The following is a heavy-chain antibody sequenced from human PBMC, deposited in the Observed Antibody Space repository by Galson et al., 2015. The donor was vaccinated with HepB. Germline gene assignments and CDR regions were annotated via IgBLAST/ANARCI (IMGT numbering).Heavy chain of an antibody. CDR1: GGTFSSYA. J-gene: IGHJ1*01. V-gene: IGHV1-69*04. Sequence: SVKVSCKASGGTFSSYAISWVRQAPGQGLEWMGRIIPILGIANYAQKFQGRVTITADKSTSTAYMELSSLRSEDTAVYYCARNHYDSSGSAYFQHWGQGTLVTVSS. CDR3: ARNHYDSSGSAYFQH. CDR2: IIPILGIA. D-gene: IGHD3-22*01.